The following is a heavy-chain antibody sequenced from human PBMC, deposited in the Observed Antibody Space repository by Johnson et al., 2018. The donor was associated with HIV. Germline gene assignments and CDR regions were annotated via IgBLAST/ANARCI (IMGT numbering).Heavy chain of an antibody. CDR2: IYSGGSA. Sequence: EVQLMESGGGLVQPGGSLTLSCAASGFTVSSYYMSWVRQAPGKGLEWVSVIYSGGSAYYVDSVKGRFTISRDNSKNTLYLQMNSLRAEDTALYFWAKASPGGAVDIWGQGTMVTVSS. CDR3: AKASPGGAVDI. J-gene: IGHJ3*02. CDR1: GFTVSSYY. D-gene: IGHD4-23*01. V-gene: IGHV3-66*01.